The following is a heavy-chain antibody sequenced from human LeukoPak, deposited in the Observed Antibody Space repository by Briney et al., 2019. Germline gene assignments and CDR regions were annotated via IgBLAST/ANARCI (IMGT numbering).Heavy chain of an antibody. CDR2: MNPNSGNT. D-gene: IGHD4/OR15-4a*01. CDR3: AMGLYYYYYMDV. V-gene: IGHV1-8*03. CDR1: GYTFTSYD. Sequence: ASVKVSCKASGYTFTSYDINWVRQATGQGLEWMGWMNPNSGNTGYAQKFQGRVTITRNTSISTAYMELSSLRSEDTAVYYCAMGLYYYYYMDVWGKGTTVTVSS. J-gene: IGHJ6*03.